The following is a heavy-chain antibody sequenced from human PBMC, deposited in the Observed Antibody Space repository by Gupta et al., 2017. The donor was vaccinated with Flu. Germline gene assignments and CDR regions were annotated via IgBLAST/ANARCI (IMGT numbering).Heavy chain of an antibody. CDR1: GFTSSSYW. V-gene: IGHV3-7*01. Sequence: EVQLVESGGGLVQPGGSLRLSCAASGFTSSSYWMSWVRQAPGKGLEWVANIKQDGSEKYYVDSVKGRFTISRYNAKNSLYLQMNSLRAEDTAVYYCARDDFSIFGVVTLPDYWGQGTLVTVSS. D-gene: IGHD3-3*01. CDR2: IKQDGSEK. J-gene: IGHJ4*02. CDR3: ARDDFSIFGVVTLPDY.